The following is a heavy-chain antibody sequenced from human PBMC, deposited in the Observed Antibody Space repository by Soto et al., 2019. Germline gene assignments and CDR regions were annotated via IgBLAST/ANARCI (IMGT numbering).Heavy chain of an antibody. Sequence: EVQLVESGGGLVQPGGSLRLSCAASGFTFSSYWMHWVRQVPGKGLVWVSRINSDGTTTTHADSVKGRFTISRDNAKNTLYLQMNSLRAEDTAVYYCASNPSGGYRYDMWGQGTMVTVSS. V-gene: IGHV3-74*01. J-gene: IGHJ3*02. CDR1: GFTFSSYW. D-gene: IGHD2-21*01. CDR3: ASNPSGGYRYDM. CDR2: INSDGTTT.